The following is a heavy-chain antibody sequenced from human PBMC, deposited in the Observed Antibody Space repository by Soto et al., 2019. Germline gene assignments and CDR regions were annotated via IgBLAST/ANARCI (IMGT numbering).Heavy chain of an antibody. CDR2: IYYSGST. D-gene: IGHD3-10*01. CDR3: ARVPLLWFGELTFYYYGMDV. V-gene: IGHV4-59*01. Sequence: PSETLSLTCTVSGGSISSYYWSWIRQPPGKGLEWIGYIYYSGSTNYNPSLKSRVTISVDTSKNQFSLKLSSVTAADTAVYYCARVPLLWFGELTFYYYGMDVWGQGTTVTVSS. CDR1: GGSISSYY. J-gene: IGHJ6*02.